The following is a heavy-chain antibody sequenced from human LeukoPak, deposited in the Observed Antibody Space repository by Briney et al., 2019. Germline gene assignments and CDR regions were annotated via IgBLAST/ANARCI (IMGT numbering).Heavy chain of an antibody. D-gene: IGHD3-22*01. Sequence: GGSLRLSCAASGFTFSDYYMSWIRQAPGKGLEWVSYISSSGSTIYYADSVKGRFTISRDNAKNSLYLQMNSLRAEDTAVYYCATLGDYYDSSGYSFDYWGQGTLVTVSS. V-gene: IGHV3-11*01. CDR1: GFTFSDYY. CDR2: ISSSGSTI. CDR3: ATLGDYYDSSGYSFDY. J-gene: IGHJ4*02.